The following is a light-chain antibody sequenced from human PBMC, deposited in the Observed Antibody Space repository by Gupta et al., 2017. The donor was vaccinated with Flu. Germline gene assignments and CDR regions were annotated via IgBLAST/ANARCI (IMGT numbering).Light chain of an antibody. CDR2: GNS. Sequence: VTISCTGSSSNSGARYDVHWYQQLPGTAPKLRSYGNSNRPSGVPDRFSCSKSGTSASLAITGLQAEDEADYYCQSYDSSLSGSVFGGGTKLTVL. CDR3: QSYDSSLSGSV. V-gene: IGLV1-40*01. CDR1: SSNSGARYD. J-gene: IGLJ3*02.